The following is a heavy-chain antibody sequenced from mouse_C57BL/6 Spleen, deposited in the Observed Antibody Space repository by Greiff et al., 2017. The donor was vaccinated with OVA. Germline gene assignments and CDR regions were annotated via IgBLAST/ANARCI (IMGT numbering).Heavy chain of an antibody. Sequence: EVQLQQSGPVLVKPGASVKMSCKASGYTFTDYYMNWVKQSHGKSLEWIGVINPYNGGTSYNQKFKGKATLTVDKSSSTAYMELNSLTSEDSAVYYCARRGTTVVNYIDYWGQGTTLTVSS. V-gene: IGHV1-19*01. D-gene: IGHD1-1*01. CDR3: ARRGTTVVNYIDY. CDR1: GYTFTDYY. CDR2: INPYNGGT. J-gene: IGHJ2*01.